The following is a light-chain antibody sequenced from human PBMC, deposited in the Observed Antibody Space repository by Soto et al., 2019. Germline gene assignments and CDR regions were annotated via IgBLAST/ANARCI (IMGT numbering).Light chain of an antibody. CDR1: QSLLHSNGYNY. CDR3: MQGLQTPLT. Sequence: DIVMTQSPLSLPVTPGEPASISCRSSQSLLHSNGYNYLDWYLQKPGQSPQLLIYLGSNRASGVPDRFSGSGSGTDFTLKISRVEAEDVGFYYCMQGLQTPLTFDGGTKVEIK. J-gene: IGKJ4*01. CDR2: LGS. V-gene: IGKV2-28*01.